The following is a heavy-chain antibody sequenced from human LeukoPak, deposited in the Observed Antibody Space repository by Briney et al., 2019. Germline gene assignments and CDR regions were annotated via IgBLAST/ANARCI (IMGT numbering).Heavy chain of an antibody. D-gene: IGHD3-22*01. CDR2: ISWNSGSI. CDR1: GFTFDDYA. Sequence: PGRSLRLSCAASGFTFDDYAMRWVRQAPGKGLEWVSGISWNSGSIGYADSVKGRFTISRDNAKNSLYLQMNSLRAEDTALYYCAKDSYYDSSGSFDYWGQGTLVTVSS. J-gene: IGHJ4*02. CDR3: AKDSYYDSSGSFDY. V-gene: IGHV3-9*01.